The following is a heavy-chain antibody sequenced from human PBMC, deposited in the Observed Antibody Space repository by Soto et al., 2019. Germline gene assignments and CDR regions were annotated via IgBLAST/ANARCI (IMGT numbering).Heavy chain of an antibody. D-gene: IGHD1-7*01. Sequence: PGGSLILSCAASGFTFSSYGMHWVRQAPGKGLEWVAVIWYDGSNKYYADSVKGRFTISRDNSKNTLYLQMNSLRAEDTAVYYCTRDRLELPGYYYYGMDVWGQGTTVTVSS. CDR2: IWYDGSNK. V-gene: IGHV3-33*08. J-gene: IGHJ6*02. CDR3: TRDRLELPGYYYYGMDV. CDR1: GFTFSSYG.